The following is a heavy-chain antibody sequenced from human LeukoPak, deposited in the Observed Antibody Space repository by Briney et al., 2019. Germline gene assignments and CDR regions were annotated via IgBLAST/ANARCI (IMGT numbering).Heavy chain of an antibody. Sequence: PSETLSLTCTVSGGSISSYYWSWIRQPAGKGLEWIGRIYTSGSTNYNPSLKSRVTMSVDTSKNQFSLKLCSVTAADTAVYYCARDRYSSSWYKYYYYGMDVWGQGTTVTVSS. D-gene: IGHD6-13*01. CDR3: ARDRYSSSWYKYYYYGMDV. CDR1: GGSISSYY. CDR2: IYTSGST. J-gene: IGHJ6*02. V-gene: IGHV4-4*07.